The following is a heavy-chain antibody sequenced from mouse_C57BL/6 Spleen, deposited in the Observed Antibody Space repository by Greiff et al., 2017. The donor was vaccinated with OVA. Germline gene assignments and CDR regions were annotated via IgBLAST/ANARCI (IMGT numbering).Heavy chain of an antibody. CDR2: ISSGSSTI. J-gene: IGHJ2*01. V-gene: IGHV5-17*01. CDR3: ARAYGSGGYFDY. Sequence: VQLKESGGGLVKPGGSLKLSCAASGFTFSDYGMHWVRQAPEKGLEWVAYISSGSSTIYYADTVKGRFTISRDNAKNTLFLQMTSLRSEDTAMYYCARAYGSGGYFDYWGQGTTLTVSS. CDR1: GFTFSDYG. D-gene: IGHD1-1*01.